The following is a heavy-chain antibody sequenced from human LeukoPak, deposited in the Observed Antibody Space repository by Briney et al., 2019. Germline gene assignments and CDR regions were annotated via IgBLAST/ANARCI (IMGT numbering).Heavy chain of an antibody. J-gene: IGHJ3*02. CDR1: GFTFSSYS. CDR3: AKSLTAARLDAFDI. D-gene: IGHD6-6*01. CDR2: ISSSSSTI. V-gene: IGHV3-48*01. Sequence: PGGSLRLSCAASGFTFSSYSMNWVRQAPGKGLEWVSYISSSSSTIYYADSVKGRFTISRDNSKNTLYLQMNSLRAEDTAVYYCAKSLTAARLDAFDIWGRGTMVTVSS.